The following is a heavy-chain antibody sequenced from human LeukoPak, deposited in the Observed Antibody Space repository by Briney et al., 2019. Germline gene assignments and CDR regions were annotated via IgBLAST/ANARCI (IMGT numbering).Heavy chain of an antibody. CDR3: ARDAGGAFGNYVNYFDY. CDR2: IWYDGTNI. V-gene: IGHV3-33*01. Sequence: GPSLRLSCAASGLILSRYGIHWVRQAPGKGLEWVAVIWYDGTNIYYGNSVKGRFSISRDNCKNTVYLQMDSLRAEDTAVYYCARDAGGAFGNYVNYFDYWGQGTLVTVSS. D-gene: IGHD4-11*01. J-gene: IGHJ4*02. CDR1: GLILSRYG.